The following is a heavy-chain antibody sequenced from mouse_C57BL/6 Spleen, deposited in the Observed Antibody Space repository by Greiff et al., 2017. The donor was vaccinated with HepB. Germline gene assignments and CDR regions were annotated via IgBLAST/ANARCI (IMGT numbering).Heavy chain of an antibody. J-gene: IGHJ4*01. V-gene: IGHV6-3*01. CDR3: TGFYYDYGRYCAMDY. D-gene: IGHD2-4*01. CDR1: GFTFSNYW. CDR2: IRLKSDNYST. Sequence: DVKLVESGGGLVQPGGSMKLSCVVSGFTFSNYWMNWVRQPPEKGLEWVAQIRLKSDNYSTHSVESVKGRFTISSDDSKSNVYRQMNNIRAEDTGIYYCTGFYYDYGRYCAMDYWGQGTSVTVSS.